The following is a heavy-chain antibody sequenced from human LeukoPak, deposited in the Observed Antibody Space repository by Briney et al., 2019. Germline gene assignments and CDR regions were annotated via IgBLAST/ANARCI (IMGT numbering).Heavy chain of an antibody. J-gene: IGHJ4*02. V-gene: IGHV4-34*01. D-gene: IGHD3-22*01. Sequence: SETLSLTCAVYGGSFSGYYWSWTRQPPGKGLEWIGEINHSGSTNYNPSLKSRVTISVDTSKNQFSLKLSSVTAADTAVYYCARGPYDSSGYYGPDYWGQGTLVTVSS. CDR1: GGSFSGYY. CDR2: INHSGST. CDR3: ARGPYDSSGYYGPDY.